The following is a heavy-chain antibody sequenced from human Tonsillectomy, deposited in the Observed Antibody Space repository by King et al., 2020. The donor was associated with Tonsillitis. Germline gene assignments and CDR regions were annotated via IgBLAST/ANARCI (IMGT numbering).Heavy chain of an antibody. D-gene: IGHD5-24*01. Sequence: VQLVETGGGLVQPGGSLRLSCAASGFTFSIYNMNWVRQAPGKGLDWISYIISRTKAESYADSVKGRFTISRDNAKNSLYLQMNSMRDEDTAVYYCARDGDGHFDYWGQGTLVTVSS. CDR1: GFTFSIYN. CDR2: IISRTKAE. CDR3: ARDGDGHFDY. J-gene: IGHJ4*02. V-gene: IGHV3-48*02.